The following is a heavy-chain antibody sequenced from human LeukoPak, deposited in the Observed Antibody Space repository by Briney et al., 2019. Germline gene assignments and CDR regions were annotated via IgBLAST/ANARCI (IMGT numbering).Heavy chain of an antibody. CDR2: TFTNGST. Sequence: SQTLSLTCTVSGDSISSGRYYWSWIRQPAGKGLEWIGRTFTNGSTNYKPSLKSRVTISVDTSKKQFSLKLSSVTAADTAVYFCARTPSGDYYTTFDNWGQGTLVTVSS. CDR1: GDSISSGRYY. J-gene: IGHJ4*02. CDR3: ARTPSGDYYTTFDN. D-gene: IGHD3-10*01. V-gene: IGHV4-61*02.